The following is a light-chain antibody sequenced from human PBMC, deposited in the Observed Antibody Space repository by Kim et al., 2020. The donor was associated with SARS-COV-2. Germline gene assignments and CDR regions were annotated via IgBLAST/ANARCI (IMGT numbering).Light chain of an antibody. CDR1: SSNIGSNY. CDR3: AAWDDSLSGEV. CDR2: RNN. V-gene: IGLV1-47*01. J-gene: IGLJ3*02. Sequence: ELTQPPSASGTPGQRVTISCSGSSSNIGSNYVYWYQQLPGTAPKLLIYRNNQRPSGVPDRFSGSKSGTSASLAISGLRSEDEADYYCAAWDDSLSGEVFGGGTQLTVL.